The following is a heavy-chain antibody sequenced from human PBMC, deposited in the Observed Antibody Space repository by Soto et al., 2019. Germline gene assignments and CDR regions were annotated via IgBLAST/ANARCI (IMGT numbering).Heavy chain of an antibody. D-gene: IGHD3-3*01. CDR3: ARAFWSGYYIYFDY. CDR1: GGSISSNNW. Sequence: QVQLQESGPGLVKPSGTLSLTCAVSGGSISSNNWWSWVRQPPGKGLEWIGEIYHSGSTNYTPSLKSRVTISVDKSKNQFSLKLSSVTAADTAVYYCARAFWSGYYIYFDYWGQGTLVTVSS. CDR2: IYHSGST. J-gene: IGHJ4*02. V-gene: IGHV4-4*02.